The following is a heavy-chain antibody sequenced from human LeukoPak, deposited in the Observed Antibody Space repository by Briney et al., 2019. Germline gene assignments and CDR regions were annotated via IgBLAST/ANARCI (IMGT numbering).Heavy chain of an antibody. J-gene: IGHJ5*02. CDR1: GFTFSSYA. Sequence: GGSLRLSCAASGFTFSSYAMSWVRQAPGKGLEWVSAISGSGGSTYYADSVKGRFTISRDNSKNTLYLQMNSLRAEDTAVYYCAKDYYGPGRTYNWFDPWGQGTLVTVSS. V-gene: IGHV3-23*01. CDR2: ISGSGGST. D-gene: IGHD3-10*01. CDR3: AKDYYGPGRTYNWFDP.